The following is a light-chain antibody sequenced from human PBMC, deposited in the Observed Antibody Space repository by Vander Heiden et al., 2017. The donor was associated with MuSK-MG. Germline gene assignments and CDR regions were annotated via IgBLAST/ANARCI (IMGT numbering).Light chain of an antibody. Sequence: DIVMTQSPLSLPVTLGQPASISCRSSQSLVYKDGNTYLHWFQQRPGQSPRRLLYKISNRDSGVPDRFSGSGSGTDFTLQISRVEAEDVAVYYCRQAKCWPYTFGQRTNLEI. J-gene: IGKJ2*01. CDR1: QSLVYKDGNTY. CDR3: RQAKCWPYT. V-gene: IGKV2-30*01. CDR2: KIS.